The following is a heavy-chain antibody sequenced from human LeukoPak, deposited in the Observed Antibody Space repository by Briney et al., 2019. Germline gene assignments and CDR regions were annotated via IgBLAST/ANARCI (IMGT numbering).Heavy chain of an antibody. CDR3: ARGGVSVY. Sequence: PSETLSLTCIVSGYSISSGYDWAWIRQPPGKRLEWIGSLYYSESTYSNPSLKSRVTISVDTSKNQFSLKLSSVTAADTAVYYCARGGVSVYWGQGTLVTVSS. V-gene: IGHV4-38-2*02. CDR2: LYYSEST. CDR1: GYSISSGYD. J-gene: IGHJ4*02. D-gene: IGHD6-13*01.